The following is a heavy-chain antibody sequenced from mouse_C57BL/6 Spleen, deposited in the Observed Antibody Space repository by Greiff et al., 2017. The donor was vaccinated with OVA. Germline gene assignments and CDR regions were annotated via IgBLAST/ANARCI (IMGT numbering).Heavy chain of an antibody. Sequence: DVKVVESGGDLVKPGGSLKLSCAASGFTFSSYGMSWVRQTPDKRLEWVATISSGGSYIYYPDTVKGRFTISRDNAKNTLYLQMSSLKSEDTAMDYCARHGNCGGMDYWGQGTSVTVSS. D-gene: IGHD2-1*01. J-gene: IGHJ4*01. V-gene: IGHV5-6*02. CDR2: ISSGGSYI. CDR3: ARHGNCGGMDY. CDR1: GFTFSSYG.